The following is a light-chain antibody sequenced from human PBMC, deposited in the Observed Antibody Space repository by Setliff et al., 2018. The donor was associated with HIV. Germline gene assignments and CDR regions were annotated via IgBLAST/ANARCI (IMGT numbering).Light chain of an antibody. CDR1: SSDVGGYNY. Sequence: QSALAQPASVSGSPGQSITISCTGTSSDVGGYNYVSWYQQHPAKAPKLILYDVSNRPSGVSNRFSGSKSGNTASLTISGLQAEDEADYYCSSYTSTSTPYVFGTGTKV. V-gene: IGLV2-14*03. J-gene: IGLJ1*01. CDR2: DVS. CDR3: SSYTSTSTPYV.